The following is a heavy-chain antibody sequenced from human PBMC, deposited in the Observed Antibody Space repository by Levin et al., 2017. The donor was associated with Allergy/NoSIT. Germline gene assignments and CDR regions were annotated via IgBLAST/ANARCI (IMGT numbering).Heavy chain of an antibody. CDR1: GGSITSSTYY. V-gene: IGHV4-39*01. CDR3: ARRGHYGDYVRY. D-gene: IGHD4-17*01. Sequence: SETLSLTCTVSGGSITSSTYYWGWVRQPPGKGLEWIGSIYYSGSTYYNPSLKSRVTISVDTSKNQFSLKLSSVTATDTALYYCARRGHYGDYVRYWGQGTLVTVSS. CDR2: IYYSGST. J-gene: IGHJ4*02.